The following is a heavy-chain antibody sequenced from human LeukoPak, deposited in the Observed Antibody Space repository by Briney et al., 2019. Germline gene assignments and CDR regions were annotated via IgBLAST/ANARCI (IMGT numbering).Heavy chain of an antibody. J-gene: IGHJ4*02. CDR2: ISTNGDST. CDR3: ARWGSISCYDY. V-gene: IGHV3-64*02. Sequence: GGSLRLSCAASGFTFSTYAMHWVRQAPGKGLEYVSAISTNGDSTYYADSVKGRFTISRDNSKNTLFLQMGSLRADDMAVYYCARWGSISCYDYWGQGTLDTVSS. CDR1: GFTFSTYA. D-gene: IGHD2-15*01.